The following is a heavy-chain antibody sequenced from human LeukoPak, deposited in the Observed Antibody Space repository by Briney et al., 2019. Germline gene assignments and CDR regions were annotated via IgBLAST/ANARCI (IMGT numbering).Heavy chain of an antibody. CDR1: GLTFSNYW. Sequence: GGSLRLSCAASGLTFSNYWLHWVRQAPGKGLVWVSRIDANAKTTSYADSVKGRFTISTDNAKKTLYLQMNSLRVEDTAVYYCARRGDQQLFDYWGQGTLVTVSS. CDR3: ARRGDQQLFDY. CDR2: IDANAKTT. D-gene: IGHD2-2*01. J-gene: IGHJ4*02. V-gene: IGHV3-74*01.